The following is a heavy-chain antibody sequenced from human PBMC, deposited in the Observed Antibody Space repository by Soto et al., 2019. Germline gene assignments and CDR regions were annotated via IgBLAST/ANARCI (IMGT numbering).Heavy chain of an antibody. CDR2: IFWDDDK. CDR1: GFSLTTSGVG. CDR3: ARILTATGGHFDS. Sequence: GSGPTLVNPTQTLTLTCSFSGFSLTTSGVGVGWVRQSPERTLEWLALIFWDDDKRYSPSLRSRLTTAKDTSKNQVVLTLTNVEPVDTATYYCARILTATGGHFDSWGQGALVTVSS. V-gene: IGHV2-5*02. D-gene: IGHD2-8*02. J-gene: IGHJ4*02.